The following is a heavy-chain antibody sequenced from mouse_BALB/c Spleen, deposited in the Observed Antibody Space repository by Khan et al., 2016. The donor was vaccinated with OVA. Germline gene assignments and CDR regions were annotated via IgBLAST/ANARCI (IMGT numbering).Heavy chain of an antibody. CDR2: ISYSGST. V-gene: IGHV3-2*02. CDR1: GYSITSDYA. J-gene: IGHJ3*01. CDR3: ARWFTY. Sequence: EVKLLESGPGLVKPSQSLSLTCTVTGYSITSDYAWNWNRQFPGNKLEWMGYISYSGSTTYNPSLKSRISITRDTSKNQFFLQLNSVTTEDTATYYCARWFTYWGQGTLVTVSA.